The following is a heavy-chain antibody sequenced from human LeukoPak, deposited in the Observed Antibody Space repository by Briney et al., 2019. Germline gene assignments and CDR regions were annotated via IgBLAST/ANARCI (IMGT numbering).Heavy chain of an antibody. V-gene: IGHV3-23*01. D-gene: IGHD2-2*01. J-gene: IGHJ4*02. CDR2: ISGSGGST. CDR3: AKGSVSVVVPAVIPYY. CDR1: GFTFKNYA. Sequence: GGSLRLSCAASGFTFKNYAMSWVRQAPGKGLEWVSGISGSGGSTYYADSVKGRFTISRDNSKNTLYLRMNSLRAEDTAVYYCAKGSVSVVVPAVIPYYWGQGTLVTVSS.